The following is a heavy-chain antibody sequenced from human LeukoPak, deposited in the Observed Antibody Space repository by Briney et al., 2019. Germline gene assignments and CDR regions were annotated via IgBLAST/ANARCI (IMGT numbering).Heavy chain of an antibody. CDR1: GFTFSSYW. D-gene: IGHD6-19*01. Sequence: PGGSLRLSCAASGFTFSSYWMSWVRQAPGKGLEWVANIKQDGSEKYYVDSVKGRFTISRDNAKNSLYLQMNSLRAEDTAVYYCARDYIAVAGPYYYYYYMDVWGKGTTVTVSS. CDR2: IKQDGSEK. V-gene: IGHV3-7*01. CDR3: ARDYIAVAGPYYYYYYMDV. J-gene: IGHJ6*03.